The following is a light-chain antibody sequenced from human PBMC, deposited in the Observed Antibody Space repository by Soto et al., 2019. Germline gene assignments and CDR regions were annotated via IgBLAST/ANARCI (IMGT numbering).Light chain of an antibody. J-gene: IGKJ4*02. CDR1: QSVSNNY. CDR2: GAS. Sequence: TRSPVFKSGATGDTPLLYYXASQSVSNNYLAWYQKKPGQAPRLLIYGASNGATGIPDLFSGSGSRTDFTLTISRLEPEYSAVYCCQQYGRSGTCGEGTKVDI. V-gene: IGKV3-20*01. CDR3: QQYGRSGT.